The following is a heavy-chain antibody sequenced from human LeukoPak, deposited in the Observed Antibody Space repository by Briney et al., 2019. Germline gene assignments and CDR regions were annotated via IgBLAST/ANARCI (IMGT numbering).Heavy chain of an antibody. CDR2: IYTSGST. Sequence: SETLSLTCTVSGNSISSGDNYWSWIRQPAGKGLEWIGRIYTSGSTNYSPSLKSRVTISGDTSKNQFSLRLSSVTAADTAVYYCARASYSYDINGWVPFDYWGQGTLVTVSS. D-gene: IGHD3-22*01. CDR3: ARASYSYDINGWVPFDY. J-gene: IGHJ4*02. CDR1: GNSISSGDNY. V-gene: IGHV4-61*02.